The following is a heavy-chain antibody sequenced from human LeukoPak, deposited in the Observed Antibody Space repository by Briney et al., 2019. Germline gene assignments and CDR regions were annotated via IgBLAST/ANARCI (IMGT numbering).Heavy chain of an antibody. Sequence: GGSLRLSCAASGFTFSSYSMNWVHQAPGKGLEWVSSISSSSSYIYYADSVKGRFTISRDNPKNSLYLQMNSLRAEDTAVYYCARDMRPGVSAFDIWGQGTMVTVSS. V-gene: IGHV3-21*01. J-gene: IGHJ3*02. CDR1: GFTFSSYS. CDR2: ISSSSSYI. CDR3: ARDMRPGVSAFDI. D-gene: IGHD7-27*01.